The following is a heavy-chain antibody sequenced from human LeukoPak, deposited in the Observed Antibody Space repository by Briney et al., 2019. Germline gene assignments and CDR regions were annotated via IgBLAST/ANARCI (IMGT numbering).Heavy chain of an antibody. Sequence: RGSLRLSCAASGFTFSSYWMSWVRQAPGKGLEWVANIKQDGSEKYYVDSVKGRFTISRDNSKNTLYLQMNSLRAEDTAVYYCAKDPTDTSSWYIVEYFQHWGQGTLVTVSS. J-gene: IGHJ1*01. CDR3: AKDPTDTSSWYIVEYFQH. CDR1: GFTFSSYW. CDR2: IKQDGSEK. D-gene: IGHD6-13*01. V-gene: IGHV3-7*03.